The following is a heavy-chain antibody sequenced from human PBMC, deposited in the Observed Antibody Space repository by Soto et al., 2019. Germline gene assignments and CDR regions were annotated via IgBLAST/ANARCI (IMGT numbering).Heavy chain of an antibody. J-gene: IGHJ6*02. CDR1: GFTFSSYA. CDR2: ITGSGASS. D-gene: IGHD2-15*01. V-gene: IGHV3-23*01. CDR3: AKMDKRGYYYYGMDV. Sequence: EVQVLESGGGLVQPGGSLRLSCATSGFTFSSYAMSWVRQAPGKGLEWVSAITGSGASSYYAHSVKGHFTISRDNSKNTVYLQMHSLRAEDTAVYYCAKMDKRGYYYYGMDVWGQGTTVTVSS.